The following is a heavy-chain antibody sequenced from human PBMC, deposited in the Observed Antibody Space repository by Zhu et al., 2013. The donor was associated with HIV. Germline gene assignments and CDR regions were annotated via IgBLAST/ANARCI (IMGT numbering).Heavy chain of an antibody. V-gene: IGHV1-69*06. CDR1: GGTFITHA. D-gene: IGHD3-3*01. Sequence: QVQLVQSGAEVKKPGSSVKISCKASGGTFITHAMTWVRLAPGQGLEWMGGVIPMFGTTKYAQKFQGRVTITADKFTSTLYMELNSLRFEDTAVYYCAAPMTIFGVNDRQRYYYGMDVWGQGTSVLVS. J-gene: IGHJ6*02. CDR3: AAPMTIFGVNDRQRYYYGMDV. CDR2: VIPMFGTT.